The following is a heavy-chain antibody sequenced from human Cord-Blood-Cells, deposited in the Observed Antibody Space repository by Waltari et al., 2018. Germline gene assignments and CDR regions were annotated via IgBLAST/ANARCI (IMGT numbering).Heavy chain of an antibody. CDR3: ARLGPEDSPFLNWFDP. J-gene: IGHJ5*02. CDR2: IIPIFGTA. CDR1: GGTFSSYP. V-gene: IGHV1-69*01. Sequence: QVQLVQSGAEVKKPGSSVKVSCKASGGTFSSYPISWVRQAPGQGLEWMGGIIPIFGTANYAQKFQGRVTITADESTSTAYMELSSLRSEDTAVYYCARLGPEDSPFLNWFDPWGQGTLVTVSS. D-gene: IGHD3-22*01.